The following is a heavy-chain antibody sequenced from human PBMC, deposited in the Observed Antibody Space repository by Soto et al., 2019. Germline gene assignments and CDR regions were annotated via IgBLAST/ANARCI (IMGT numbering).Heavy chain of an antibody. Sequence: EVQLVESGGGLVQPGGSLRLSCAASGFTFSSYWMYWVRQAPGKGLVWVSRTNSDGSDTSYADSVKGRFTISRDNAKNTLYLQMNSLRAEDTAVYYRARDRGWSLFVYWGQGTLVTVSS. D-gene: IGHD6-19*01. CDR3: ARDRGWSLFVY. V-gene: IGHV3-74*01. CDR2: TNSDGSDT. CDR1: GFTFSSYW. J-gene: IGHJ4*02.